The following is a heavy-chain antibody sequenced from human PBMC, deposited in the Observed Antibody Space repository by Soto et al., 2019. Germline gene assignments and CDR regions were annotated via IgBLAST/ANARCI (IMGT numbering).Heavy chain of an antibody. D-gene: IGHD6-13*01. Sequence: SETLSLTCTVSGVSISSGGYYWSWIRQHPGKGLEWIGYIYYSGSTYYNPSLKSRVTISVDTSKNQFSLKLSSVIAADTAVYYCARGQSSSPDAFDIWGQGTMVTVSS. CDR1: GVSISSGGYY. CDR3: ARGQSSSPDAFDI. CDR2: IYYSGST. V-gene: IGHV4-31*03. J-gene: IGHJ3*02.